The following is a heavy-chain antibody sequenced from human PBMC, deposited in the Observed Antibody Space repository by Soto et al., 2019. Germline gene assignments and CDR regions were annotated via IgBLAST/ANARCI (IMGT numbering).Heavy chain of an antibody. Sequence: GASVKVSCKASGYTFTSYGISWVRQAPGQGLEWMGWISAYNGNTNYAQKLQGRVTMTTDTSTSTAYMELRSLRSDGTAVYYCARDGVAGTTAPNSFDPWGQGTLVTLSS. CDR2: ISAYNGNT. CDR3: ARDGVAGTTAPNSFDP. D-gene: IGHD4-4*01. J-gene: IGHJ5*02. CDR1: GYTFTSYG. V-gene: IGHV1-18*01.